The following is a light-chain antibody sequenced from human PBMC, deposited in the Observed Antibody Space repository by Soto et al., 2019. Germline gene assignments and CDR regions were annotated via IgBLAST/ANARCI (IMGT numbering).Light chain of an antibody. CDR1: QSVRSGY. J-gene: IGKJ1*01. V-gene: IGKV3-20*01. CDR2: GAS. Sequence: EIVLTQSPGTLSLSPGDRATLSCRASQSVRSGYLAWYQQKPGQAPRLLIYGASNRATGIPDRFSGSGSGTEFTLTITSLQSEDFALYYCQQYHNLWTFGQGTKVDIK. CDR3: QQYHNLWT.